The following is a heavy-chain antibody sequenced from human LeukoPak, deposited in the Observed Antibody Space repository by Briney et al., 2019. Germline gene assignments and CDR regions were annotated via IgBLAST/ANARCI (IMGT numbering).Heavy chain of an antibody. CDR3: TRESGAFSPFGF. D-gene: IGHD1-26*01. CDR1: GGSITTTNW. Sequence: PSGTLSLTCAVSGGSITTTNWWSWVRQPPGKGLEWIGEVHLNGATNYNPSLESRFSMSIDKSNNHLSLEVTSVTAADTAMYYCTRESGAFSPFGFWGQGTLFTVSS. J-gene: IGHJ4*02. V-gene: IGHV4-4*02. CDR2: VHLNGAT.